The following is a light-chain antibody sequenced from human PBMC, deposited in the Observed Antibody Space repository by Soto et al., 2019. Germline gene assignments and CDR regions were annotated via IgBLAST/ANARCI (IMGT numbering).Light chain of an antibody. CDR3: QQLEA. CDR2: AAS. CDR1: QSISSY. J-gene: IGKJ2*01. V-gene: IGKV1-39*01. Sequence: DIPMTQSPSSLSASVGDRVTITCRASQSISSYLNWYQQKPGKAPKLLIYAASSLQSGVPSRFSGSGSGTDFTLTISSLQPEDFATYYCQQLEAFGQGTKLEIK.